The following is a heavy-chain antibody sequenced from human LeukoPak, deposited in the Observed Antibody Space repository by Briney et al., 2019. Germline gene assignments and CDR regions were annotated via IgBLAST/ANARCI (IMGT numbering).Heavy chain of an antibody. CDR3: ANYGSGSYYSWFDP. CDR2: ISGSGGST. CDR1: GFTFSSYA. Sequence: PGGSLRLSCAASGFTFSSYAMSWVRQAPGKGLEWVSAISGSGGSTYYADSVRGRFTISRDNSKNTLYLQMSSLRAEDTAVYYCANYGSGSYYSWFDPWGQGTLVTVSS. J-gene: IGHJ5*02. D-gene: IGHD3-10*01. V-gene: IGHV3-23*01.